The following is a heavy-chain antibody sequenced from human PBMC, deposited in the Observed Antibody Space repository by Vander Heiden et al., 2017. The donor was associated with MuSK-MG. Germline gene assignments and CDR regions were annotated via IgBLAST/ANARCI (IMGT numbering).Heavy chain of an antibody. CDR1: GFTFGSYA. CDR2: ISGSGGST. CDR3: AKEWRHDSGSYCDY. V-gene: IGHV3-23*01. Sequence: EVQLLESGGGLVQPGGSLRLSCAASGFTFGSYAMSWVRQAPGKGLEWVSAISGSGGSTYYADSVKGRFTISRDNSKNTLYLQMNSVRAEDTAVYYCAKEWRHDSGSYCDYWGQGTLVTVSS. D-gene: IGHD3-10*01. J-gene: IGHJ4*02.